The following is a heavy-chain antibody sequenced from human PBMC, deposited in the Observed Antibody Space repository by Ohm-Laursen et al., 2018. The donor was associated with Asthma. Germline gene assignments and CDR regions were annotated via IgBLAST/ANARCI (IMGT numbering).Heavy chain of an antibody. V-gene: IGHV4-39*01. CDR2: IYYSGST. Sequence: GTLSLTCTVSGGSISSSSYYWGWIRQPPGKGLEWIGSIYYSGSTYYTPSLKSRVTISVDTSKNQFSLKLSSVTAADTAVYYCARPLYSSSLEYFQHWGQGTLVTVSS. J-gene: IGHJ1*01. CDR3: ARPLYSSSLEYFQH. D-gene: IGHD6-6*01. CDR1: GGSISSSSYY.